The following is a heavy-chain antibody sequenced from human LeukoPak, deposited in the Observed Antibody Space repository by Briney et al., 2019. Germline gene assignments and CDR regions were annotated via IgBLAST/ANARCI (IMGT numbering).Heavy chain of an antibody. V-gene: IGHV1-69*13. D-gene: IGHD2-15*01. CDR2: IIPIFGTA. Sequence: SVKVSCTASGGTFSSYAISWVRQAPGQGLEWMGGIIPIFGTANYAQKFQGRVTITADESTSTAYMELSSLRSEDTAVYYCARIVVVAATPEPFWFDPWGQRSLASVSS. J-gene: IGHJ5*02. CDR1: GGTFSSYA. CDR3: ARIVVVAATPEPFWFDP.